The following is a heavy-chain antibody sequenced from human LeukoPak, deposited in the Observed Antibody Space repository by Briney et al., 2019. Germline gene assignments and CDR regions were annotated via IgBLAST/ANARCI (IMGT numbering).Heavy chain of an antibody. CDR1: GFTFSSYG. CDR2: IWYGGSNK. D-gene: IGHD6-19*01. CDR3: ARDIAVAGPGFYYYYYGMDV. V-gene: IGHV3-33*01. Sequence: GGSLRLSCAASGFTFSSYGMHWVCQAPGKGMEWVAVIWYGGSNKYYADSVKGRFTISRDNSKNTLYLQMNSLRAEDTAVYYCARDIAVAGPGFYYYYYGMDVWGQGTTVTVSS. J-gene: IGHJ6*02.